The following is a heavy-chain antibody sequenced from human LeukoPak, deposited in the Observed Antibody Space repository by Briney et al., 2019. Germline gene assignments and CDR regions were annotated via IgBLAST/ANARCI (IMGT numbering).Heavy chain of an antibody. CDR2: ISSTSSTK. CDR1: GFTFSNSW. V-gene: IGHV3-48*04. CDR3: AREGHYYGSGSSLYYFDY. Sequence: GGSLRLSCAASGFTFSNSWMHWVRQAPGKGLEWVSYISSTSSTKYYADSVKGRFTISRDNAKNSLYLQMNSLGAEDTAVYYCAREGHYYGSGSSLYYFDYWGQGTPATVSS. D-gene: IGHD3-10*01. J-gene: IGHJ4*02.